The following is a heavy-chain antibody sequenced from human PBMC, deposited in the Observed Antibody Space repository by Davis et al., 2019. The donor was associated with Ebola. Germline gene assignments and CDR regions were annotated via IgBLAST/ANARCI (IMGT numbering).Heavy chain of an antibody. J-gene: IGHJ6*03. CDR3: AKDAVPTMGGRRAGYMDV. V-gene: IGHV1/OR15-3*02. Sequence: ASVKVSCKTSGYTFTDYYIHWMRQAPGQRLEWMGWINAGKGNTKYSPKFQGSVIITSDTSASTAYMEMSSLTSEDTAVYYCAKDAVPTMGGRRAGYMDVWGKGTTVTVSS. CDR1: GYTFTDYY. D-gene: IGHD5-12*01. CDR2: INAGKGNT.